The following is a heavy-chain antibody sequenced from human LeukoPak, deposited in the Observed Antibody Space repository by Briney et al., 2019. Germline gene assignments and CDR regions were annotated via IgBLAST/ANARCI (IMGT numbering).Heavy chain of an antibody. CDR1: GFTFSDSP. CDR2: IRGKADGSAT. D-gene: IGHD3-10*01. V-gene: IGHV3-73*01. Sequence: GGSLRLSCAASGFTFSDSPIHWVRQASGKGLEWVGRIRGKADGSATAYSTSVKGRFIISRDDSMNTAYLRMNGLKAEDTAVYYCTRRYYNSDGFYLTDAFDIWGQGRMVTVSS. J-gene: IGHJ3*02. CDR3: TRRYYNSDGFYLTDAFDI.